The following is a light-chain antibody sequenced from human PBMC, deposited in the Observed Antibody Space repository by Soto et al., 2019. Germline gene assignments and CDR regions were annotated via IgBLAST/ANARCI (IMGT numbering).Light chain of an antibody. Sequence: DVVMTQSPLSLPVTLGHPASISCRSNQSLVHSDGIAYFSWFQQRPGRSPRRLIYKVSNRDSGVPARFSGSGSGTDFALKISRVGAEDVGVYYCMQGTHWPITFGQGTRLEIK. CDR1: QSLVHSDGIAY. CDR3: MQGTHWPIT. J-gene: IGKJ5*01. V-gene: IGKV2-30*02. CDR2: KVS.